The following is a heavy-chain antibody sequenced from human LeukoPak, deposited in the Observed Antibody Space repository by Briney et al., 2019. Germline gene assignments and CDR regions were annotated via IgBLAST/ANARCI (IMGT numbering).Heavy chain of an antibody. J-gene: IGHJ5*02. D-gene: IGHD1-26*01. Sequence: SETLSLTCTVSGGSISSSSYYWGWIRQPPGKGLEWIGSIYYSGSTYYNPSFKSRVTISVDTSKNQFSLKLSSVTAADTAVYYCARMYSGSHSWFDPWGQGTLVTVSS. V-gene: IGHV4-39*01. CDR2: IYYSGST. CDR1: GGSISSSSYY. CDR3: ARMYSGSHSWFDP.